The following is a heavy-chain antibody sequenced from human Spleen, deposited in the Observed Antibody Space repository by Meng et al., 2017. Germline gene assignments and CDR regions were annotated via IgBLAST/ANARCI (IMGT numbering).Heavy chain of an antibody. V-gene: IGHV4-34*01. CDR1: GGSYSDDY. CDR2: INHSGRT. D-gene: IGHD4-11*01. CDR3: ARGPTTMAHDFDY. J-gene: IGHJ4*02. Sequence: QVQLTQGGAGLLKPATTLSLTCVCSGGSYSDDYWSWIRQHPGKGLEWIGEINHSGRTNYNPSLESRATISVDTSQNNLSLKLSSVTAADSAVYYCARGPTTMAHDFDYWGQGTLVTVSS.